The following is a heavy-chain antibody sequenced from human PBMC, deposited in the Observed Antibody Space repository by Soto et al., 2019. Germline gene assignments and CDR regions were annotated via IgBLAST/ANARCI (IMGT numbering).Heavy chain of an antibody. J-gene: IGHJ4*02. CDR3: ARLGSSGWYQGSYFDY. Sequence: QLQLQESGPGLVNPSETLSLTCIVSGGSITRNNHYWGWIRQSPGKGLEWIGSILYSGSTNYNTSLKSRVTLSAATSKTQFSLKISSVTAADTALYYCARLGSSGWYQGSYFDYWGQGTLVTVSS. V-gene: IGHV4-39*01. CDR1: GGSITRNNHY. CDR2: ILYSGST. D-gene: IGHD6-19*01.